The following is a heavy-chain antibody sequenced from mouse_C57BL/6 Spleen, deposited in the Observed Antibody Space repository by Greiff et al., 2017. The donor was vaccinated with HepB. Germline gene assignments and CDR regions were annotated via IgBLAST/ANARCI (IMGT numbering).Heavy chain of an antibody. D-gene: IGHD1-1*02. CDR2: ILPGSGST. CDR1: GYTFTGYW. CDR3: ASRDPYGSAY. Sequence: VQLQQSGAELMKPGASVKLSCKATGYTFTGYWIEWVKQGPGHGLEWIGEILPGSGSTNDNEKFKGKATFTADTSSNTAYMQLSSLTTEDSAIYYCASRDPYGSAYWGQGTLVTVSA. J-gene: IGHJ3*01. V-gene: IGHV1-9*01.